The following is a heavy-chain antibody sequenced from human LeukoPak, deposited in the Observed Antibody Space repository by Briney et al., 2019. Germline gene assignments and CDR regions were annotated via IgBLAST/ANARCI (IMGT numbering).Heavy chain of an antibody. D-gene: IGHD1-26*01. CDR1: GGSISSSTYY. J-gene: IGHJ3*02. CDR2: INHSGST. Sequence: NPSETLSLTCTVSGGSISSSTYYWGWIRQPPGKGLEWIGEINHSGSTNYNPSLKSRVTISVDTSKNQFSLKLSSVTAADTAVYYCARRGLGASLAFDIWGQGTMVTVSS. CDR3: ARRGLGASLAFDI. V-gene: IGHV4-39*07.